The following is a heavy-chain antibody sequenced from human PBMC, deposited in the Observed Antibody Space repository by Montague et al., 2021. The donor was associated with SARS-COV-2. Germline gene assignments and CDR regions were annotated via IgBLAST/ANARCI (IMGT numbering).Heavy chain of an antibody. CDR2: IYYSGGT. V-gene: IGHV4-59*01. J-gene: IGHJ4*02. CDR1: GGSISSYY. Sequence: SETLSLTCTVSGGSISSYYWSWIRQPPGKGLEWIGYIYYSGGTNYNPSLKSRVTISVDTSKNQFSLKLSSVTAADTAVYYCASVKRGYYYGLGVSAHFDYWGQGTLVTVSS. CDR3: ASVKRGYYYGLGVSAHFDY. D-gene: IGHD3-10*01.